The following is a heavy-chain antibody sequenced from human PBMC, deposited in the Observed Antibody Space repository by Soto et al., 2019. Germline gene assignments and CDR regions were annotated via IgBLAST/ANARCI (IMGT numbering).Heavy chain of an antibody. CDR3: VRGLRWRDLDF. J-gene: IGHJ4*02. D-gene: IGHD2-21*01. CDR1: GYNLGAYY. CDR2: MDPITGGT. V-gene: IGHV1-2*02. Sequence: GASVKVSCKASGYNLGAYYTYWVRQAPGRGLEWVGLMDPITGGTDYEERLRDRVTKTRDTSINTAYMELRRLRSDGTAVYYCVRGLRWRDLDFWGQGTTVTVSS.